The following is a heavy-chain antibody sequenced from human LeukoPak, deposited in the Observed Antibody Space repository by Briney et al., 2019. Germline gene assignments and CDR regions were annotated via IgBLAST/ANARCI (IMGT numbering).Heavy chain of an antibody. CDR3: ARAPALYYDFWSGYYKGPYYFDY. Sequence: SETLSLTCTVSGGSISSGSYYWSWIRQPARKGLEWIGRIYTSGSTNYNPSLKSRVTMSVDTSKNQFSLKLSSVTAADTAVYYCARAPALYYDFWSGYYKGPYYFDYWGQGTLVTVSS. V-gene: IGHV4-61*02. CDR1: GGSISSGSYY. CDR2: IYTSGST. D-gene: IGHD3-3*01. J-gene: IGHJ4*02.